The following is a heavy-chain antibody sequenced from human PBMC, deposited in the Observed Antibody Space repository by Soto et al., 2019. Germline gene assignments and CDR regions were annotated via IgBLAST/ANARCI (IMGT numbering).Heavy chain of an antibody. Sequence: GGSLRLSCSASGGTFSSYAMHWVRQAPGKGLEYVSAISSNGGSTYYADSVKGRFTISRDNSKNTLYLQMSSLRAEDTAVYYCVKVGGYSYGYYYYGMDVWGQGTTVTVSS. CDR3: VKVGGYSYGYYYYGMDV. J-gene: IGHJ6*02. D-gene: IGHD5-18*01. CDR2: ISSNGGST. V-gene: IGHV3-64D*08. CDR1: GGTFSSYA.